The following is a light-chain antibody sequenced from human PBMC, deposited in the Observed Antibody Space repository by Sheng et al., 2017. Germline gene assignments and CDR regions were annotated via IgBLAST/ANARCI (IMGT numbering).Light chain of an antibody. V-gene: IGKV3-20*01. J-gene: IGKJ4*01. CDR2: GAS. Sequence: EIVLTQSPATLSLFPGERATLSCRASQSINIKYLTWYQQKPGQAPRLLIYGASSRATGIPDRFSGSGSGTDFTLTISRLEPEDFAVYYCQQYVSSLTFGGGTKVEIK. CDR3: QQYVSSLT. CDR1: QSINIKY.